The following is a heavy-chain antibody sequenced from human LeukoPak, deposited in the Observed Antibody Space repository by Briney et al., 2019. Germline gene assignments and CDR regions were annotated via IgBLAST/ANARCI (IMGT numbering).Heavy chain of an antibody. CDR3: ARDSGATVTKRSPNWFDP. Sequence: PLASVKVSCKASGYTFTSYDINRVRQATGQGLEWMGWMNPNSGNTGYAQKFQGRVTMTRNTSISTAYMELSSLRAEDTAVYYCARDSGATVTKRSPNWFDPCGQGALVTVSS. J-gene: IGHJ5*02. V-gene: IGHV1-8*01. CDR2: MNPNSGNT. CDR1: GYTFTSYD. D-gene: IGHD4-17*01.